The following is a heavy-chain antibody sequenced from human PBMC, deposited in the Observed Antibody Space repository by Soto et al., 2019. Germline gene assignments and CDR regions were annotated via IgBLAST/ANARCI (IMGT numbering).Heavy chain of an antibody. J-gene: IGHJ4*02. CDR3: ARDSTVYYYYFDY. CDR1: GFTFSDYA. V-gene: IGHV3-30-3*01. CDR2: ISFDGNKK. D-gene: IGHD3-9*01. Sequence: GSLRLSCAASGFTFSDYAMHWVRQAPGKGLEWVALISFDGNKKYYADSVKGRFTISRDNSKNTLYLQMDSLRAEDTAVYYCARDSTVYYYYFDYWGQGTLVTVSS.